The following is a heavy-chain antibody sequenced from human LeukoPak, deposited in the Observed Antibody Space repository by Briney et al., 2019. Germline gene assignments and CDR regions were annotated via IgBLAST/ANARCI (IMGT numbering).Heavy chain of an antibody. CDR3: THSYSYSSGWSRDY. D-gene: IGHD6-19*01. CDR1: GFTFSYAW. J-gene: IGHJ4*02. Sequence: GGSLRLSCAASGFTFSYAWMNWVRQAPGRGLEWVGRIKTKTDGGTTDYAAPVKGRFIISRDDSKNTLYLQMNSLKTEGTAVYYCTHSYSYSSGWSRDYWGQGTLVTVSS. CDR2: IKTKTDGGTT. V-gene: IGHV3-15*07.